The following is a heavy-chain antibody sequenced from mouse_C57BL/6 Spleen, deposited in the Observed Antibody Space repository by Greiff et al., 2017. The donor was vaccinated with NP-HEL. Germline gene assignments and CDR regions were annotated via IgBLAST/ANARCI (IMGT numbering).Heavy chain of an antibody. Sequence: EVKLMESGPGLVKPSQSLSLTCSVTGYSITSGYYWNWIRQFPGNKLEWRGYISYDGSNNYNQSLKNRISITRDTSKNQFFLKLNSVTTEDTATYYCARDMITTVVASYYYAMDYWGQGTSVTVSS. D-gene: IGHD1-1*01. V-gene: IGHV3-6*01. CDR1: GYSITSGYY. CDR2: ISYDGSN. J-gene: IGHJ4*01. CDR3: ARDMITTVVASYYYAMDY.